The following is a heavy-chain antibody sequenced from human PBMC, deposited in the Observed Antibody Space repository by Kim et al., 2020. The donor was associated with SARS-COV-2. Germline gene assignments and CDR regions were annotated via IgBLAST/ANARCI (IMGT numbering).Heavy chain of an antibody. J-gene: IGHJ6*02. CDR1: GGTFSSYA. CDR3: ARGPVVPAVSESQGYEDYYYYYGMDV. CDR2: IIPILGIA. V-gene: IGHV1-69*04. D-gene: IGHD2-2*01. Sequence: SVKVSCKASGGTFSSYAISWVRQAPGQGLEWMGRIIPILGIANYAQKFQGRVTITADKSTSTAYMELSSLRSEDTAVYYCARGPVVPAVSESQGYEDYYYYYGMDVWGQGTTVTVSS.